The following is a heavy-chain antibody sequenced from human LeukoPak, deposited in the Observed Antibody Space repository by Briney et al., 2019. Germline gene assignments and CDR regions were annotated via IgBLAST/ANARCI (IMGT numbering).Heavy chain of an antibody. Sequence: SETLSLTCTVSGGSISSGGYSWSWVRQPPGKGLEWIGYIYESGDTYYNPSLKSRVTISVDRSKNQFSLKVSSVTAADTAVYYCDRVDQLAFDQWGQGTLVTVSS. V-gene: IGHV4-30-2*01. J-gene: IGHJ4*02. D-gene: IGHD2-2*01. CDR3: DRVDQLAFDQ. CDR1: GGSISSGGYS. CDR2: IYESGDT.